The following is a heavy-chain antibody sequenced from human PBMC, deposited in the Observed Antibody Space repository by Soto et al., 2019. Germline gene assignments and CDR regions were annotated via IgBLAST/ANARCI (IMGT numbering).Heavy chain of an antibody. V-gene: IGHV4-59*01. D-gene: IGHD7-27*01. CDR2: IYYSGST. CDR1: GGSISSYY. CDR3: ARISLGLASYFDY. Sequence: SETLSLTCTVSGGSISSYYWSWIRQPPGKGLEWIGYIYYSGSTNYNPSLKSRVTISLDTSKNQFSLKLSSVTAADTAVYYCARISLGLASYFDYWGQGALVTVSS. J-gene: IGHJ4*02.